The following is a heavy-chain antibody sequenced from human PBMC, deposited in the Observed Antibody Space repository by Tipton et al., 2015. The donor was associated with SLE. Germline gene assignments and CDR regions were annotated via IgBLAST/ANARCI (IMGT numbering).Heavy chain of an antibody. V-gene: IGHV4-30-4*08. CDR2: VYYSGNT. D-gene: IGHD2-2*01. CDR1: GDSISNVNYY. J-gene: IGHJ4*02. CDR3: ARMDYRQFQLLYFES. Sequence: TLSLTCTVSGDSISNVNYYWNWLRERPGKGLDWIGYVYYSGNTLYNPSLRSRVTMSLDTSRNQFSLKLRSLTAADSAMYFCARMDYRQFQLLYFESWGQGTLVTFSS.